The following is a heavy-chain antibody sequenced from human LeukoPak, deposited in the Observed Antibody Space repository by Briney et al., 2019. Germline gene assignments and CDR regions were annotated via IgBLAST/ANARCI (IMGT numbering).Heavy chain of an antibody. Sequence: SETLSLTCTVSGYSISSGYYWGWIRQPPGKGLEWIGSIYHSGSTYYNPSLKSRVTISVDTSKNQFSLKLSSVTAADTAVHYCARVDYVGYYYYYMDVWGKGTTVTVSS. CDR3: ARVDYVGYYYYYMDV. J-gene: IGHJ6*03. CDR1: GYSISSGYY. D-gene: IGHD3-16*01. CDR2: IYHSGST. V-gene: IGHV4-38-2*02.